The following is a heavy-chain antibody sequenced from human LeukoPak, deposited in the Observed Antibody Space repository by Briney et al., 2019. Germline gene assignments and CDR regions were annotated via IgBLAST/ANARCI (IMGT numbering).Heavy chain of an antibody. CDR3: ARDLNSNYVYYYSYGMDV. Sequence: GGSLRLSCAASGFTFSSYAMHWVRQAPGKGLEWVAVISYDGSNKYYADSVKGRFTISRDNSKNTLYLQMNSLRAEDTAVYYCARDLNSNYVYYYSYGMDVWGQGTTVTVSS. CDR2: ISYDGSNK. CDR1: GFTFSSYA. J-gene: IGHJ6*02. V-gene: IGHV3-30-3*01. D-gene: IGHD4-11*01.